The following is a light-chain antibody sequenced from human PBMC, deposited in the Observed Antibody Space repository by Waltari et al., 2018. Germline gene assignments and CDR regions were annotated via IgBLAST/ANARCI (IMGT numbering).Light chain of an antibody. Sequence: DIQMTQSPYSVSASVGDTVTITCRASQDITTWLAWYQQKPGKAPRLLIYAASSLQSGVPARFSGSGSGTDFTLTFSSLQPEGSATYCCQQAHNYPYPVGQGTKVEIK. J-gene: IGKJ2*01. V-gene: IGKV1-12*01. CDR1: QDITTW. CDR2: AAS. CDR3: QQAHNYPYP.